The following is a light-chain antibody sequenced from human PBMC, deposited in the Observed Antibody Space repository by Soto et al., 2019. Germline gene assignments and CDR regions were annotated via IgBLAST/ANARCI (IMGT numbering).Light chain of an antibody. CDR1: QSISSY. CDR2: AAS. CDR3: QQSYSTPVT. Sequence: TITCRASQSISSYLNWYQQKPGKAPKLLIYAASSLQSGVPSRFSGSGSGTDFTLTISSLQPEDSATYYCQQSYSTPVTFGQGTKVDI. V-gene: IGKV1-39*01. J-gene: IGKJ1*01.